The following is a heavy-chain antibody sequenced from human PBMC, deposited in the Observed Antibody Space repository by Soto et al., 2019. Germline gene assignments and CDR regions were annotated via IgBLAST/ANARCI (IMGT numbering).Heavy chain of an antibody. V-gene: IGHV1-18*01. Sequence: QVQLVQSGAEVKKPGASVKVSCKASGYTFTSYGISWVRQAPGQGLEWMGWISAYNGNTNYAQKLQGKVTMTTDPSTSTAYMELRSLRSDDTAVYYCARDFGSHCSGGSCPNDYWGQGTLVTVSS. J-gene: IGHJ4*02. CDR2: ISAYNGNT. D-gene: IGHD2-15*01. CDR3: ARDFGSHCSGGSCPNDY. CDR1: GYTFTSYG.